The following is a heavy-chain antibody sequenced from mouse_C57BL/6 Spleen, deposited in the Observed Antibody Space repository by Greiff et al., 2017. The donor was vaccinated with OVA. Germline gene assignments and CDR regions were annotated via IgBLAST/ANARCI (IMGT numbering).Heavy chain of an antibody. CDR2: ISSGGSYT. D-gene: IGHD4-1*01. V-gene: IGHV5-6*01. Sequence: VQLKESGGDLVKPGGSLKLSCAASGFTFSSYGMSWVRQTPDKRLEWVATISSGGSYTYYPDSVKGRFTISRDNAKNTLYLQMSSLKSEDTAMYYCARTLGPGYFDVWGTGTTVTVSS. J-gene: IGHJ1*03. CDR1: GFTFSSYG. CDR3: ARTLGPGYFDV.